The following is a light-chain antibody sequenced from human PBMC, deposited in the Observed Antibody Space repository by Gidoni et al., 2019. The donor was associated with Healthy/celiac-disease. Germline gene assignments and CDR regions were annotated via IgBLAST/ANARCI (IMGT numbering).Light chain of an antibody. V-gene: IGLV2-23*01. CDR3: CSYAGSSTWV. CDR2: EGS. Sequence: QSALTQPAAVPGAPGQSITISCTGTSSDVGSYNLISRYQQHPGNAPKLMIYEGSKRPSGVSNRFSGSKSGNTASLTISVLQAEDEADYYCCSYAGSSTWVFGGGTKLTVL. J-gene: IGLJ3*02. CDR1: SSDVGSYNL.